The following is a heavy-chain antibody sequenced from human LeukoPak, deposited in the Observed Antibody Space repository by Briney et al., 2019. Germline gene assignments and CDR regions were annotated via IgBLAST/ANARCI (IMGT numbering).Heavy chain of an antibody. V-gene: IGHV4-30-4*08. CDR2: IYYSGSP. J-gene: IGHJ4*02. CDR3: ARGNNPYYFDY. D-gene: IGHD2/OR15-2a*01. Sequence: PSETLSLTCTVSGGSISSGDYYWSWIRQPPGKGLEWIGYIYYSGSPFYNPSLKSRVTISVDTSKNHFSLNLSSVTAADTAVYYCARGNNPYYFDYWGQGTLVTVSS. CDR1: GGSISSGDYY.